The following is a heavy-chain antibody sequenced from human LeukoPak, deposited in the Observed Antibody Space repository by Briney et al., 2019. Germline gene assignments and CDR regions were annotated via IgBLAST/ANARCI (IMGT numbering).Heavy chain of an antibody. CDR2: ISGSGGST. CDR3: AKVSPIVVVPAAPPGFDY. Sequence: GGSLRLSCAASGFTYSSYAMSWVRQAPGKGLEWVSAISGSGGSTYYADSVKGRFTISRDNSKNTLYLQMNSLRAEDTAVYYCAKVSPIVVVPAAPPGFDYWGQGTLVTVSS. J-gene: IGHJ4*02. CDR1: GFTYSSYA. D-gene: IGHD2-2*01. V-gene: IGHV3-23*01.